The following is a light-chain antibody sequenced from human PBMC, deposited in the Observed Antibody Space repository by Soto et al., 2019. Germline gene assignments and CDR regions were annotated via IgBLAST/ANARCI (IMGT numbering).Light chain of an antibody. CDR3: QQYDNLPFT. J-gene: IGKJ4*01. Sequence: DIQMTQSPSSLSASVGDRVTITCQASQYISNYLNWYQQKPGKAPKLLIYDASNLEIGVPSRFSGSGSGTDFTFTISSLQPEDIATYYCQQYDNLPFTFGGGTKVEIK. CDR2: DAS. CDR1: QYISNY. V-gene: IGKV1-33*01.